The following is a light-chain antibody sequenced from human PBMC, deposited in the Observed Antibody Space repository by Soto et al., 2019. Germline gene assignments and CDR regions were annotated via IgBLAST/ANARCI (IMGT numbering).Light chain of an antibody. Sequence: VLTQSPATLSLSPGERATLLCKASQSVGIYMGWFQQKPGQAPRVLIYDATNRAGGVPARLSGSGSGTDFTLTISDLEAADSAVSYCQQRDIWPPLTFGGGTKLEIK. J-gene: IGKJ4*01. CDR1: QSVGIY. CDR3: QQRDIWPPLT. CDR2: DAT. V-gene: IGKV3-11*01.